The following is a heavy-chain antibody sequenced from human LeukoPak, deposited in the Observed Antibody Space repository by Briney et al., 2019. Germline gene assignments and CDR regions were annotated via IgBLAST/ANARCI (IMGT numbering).Heavy chain of an antibody. J-gene: IGHJ4*02. D-gene: IGHD6-19*01. CDR3: ARSPSSSGWYADY. CDR1: GYTFTSYG. V-gene: IGHV1-18*01. CDR2: ISAYNGAT. Sequence: GASVKVSCKASGYTFTSYGISWVRQAPGQGLEWMGWISAYNGATSYAQKLQGRVTMTTDTSANTAYMELRSLTSDDTAVYYCARSPSSSGWYADYWGLGTLVTVSS.